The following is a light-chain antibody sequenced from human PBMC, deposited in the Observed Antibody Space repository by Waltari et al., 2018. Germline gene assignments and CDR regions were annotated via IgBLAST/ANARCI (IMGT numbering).Light chain of an antibody. J-gene: IGKJ2*01. CDR3: QQYDEKPRT. CDR1: KTLLDNSNSTNY. Sequence: EIVMTQSPESLGVSLGERATTNCKSSKTLLDNSNSTNYLAWYQQKPGQPPRLVIYWASCRDSGVPDRFSGSGSGTDFTLTISSLQAEDVAVYYCQQYDEKPRTFGQGTRLEIK. V-gene: IGKV4-1*01. CDR2: WAS.